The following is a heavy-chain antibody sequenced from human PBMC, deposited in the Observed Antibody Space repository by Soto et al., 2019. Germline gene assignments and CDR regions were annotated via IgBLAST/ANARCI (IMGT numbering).Heavy chain of an antibody. Sequence: DVQLVESGGGLVQPGRSLRLSCAASGFTFDDYAMHWVRQAPGKGLEWVSGISWNSGSIGYADSVKGRFTISRDNAKNSLYLQMNSLRAEDTALYYCAKDMATYMYGVFDYWGQGTLVTVSS. CDR2: ISWNSGSI. CDR3: AKDMATYMYGVFDY. J-gene: IGHJ4*02. V-gene: IGHV3-9*01. CDR1: GFTFDDYA. D-gene: IGHD5-12*01.